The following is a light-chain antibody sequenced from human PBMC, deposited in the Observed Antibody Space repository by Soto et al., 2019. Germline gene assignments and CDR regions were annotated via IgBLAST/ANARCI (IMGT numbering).Light chain of an antibody. CDR2: DAS. V-gene: IGKV3-11*01. Sequence: EIVLTQSPATLSLSPGERATLSCRAIQPISSHLAWYQQRPGQAPRLLIFDASNRATAIPARFSASGSGTDFTLTISSLEPEDFAVYYCQQRANWPRTFGQGTKVEIK. CDR3: QQRANWPRT. J-gene: IGKJ1*01. CDR1: QPISSH.